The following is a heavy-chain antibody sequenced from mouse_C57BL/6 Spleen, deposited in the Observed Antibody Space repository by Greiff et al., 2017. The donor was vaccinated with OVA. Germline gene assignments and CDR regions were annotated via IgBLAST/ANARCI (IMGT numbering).Heavy chain of an antibody. CDR3: ARERITTVVDWYFDV. CDR1: GYTFTDYN. J-gene: IGHJ1*03. CDR2: INPNNGGT. D-gene: IGHD1-1*01. V-gene: IGHV1-18*01. Sequence: VQLQQPGPELVKPGASVKIPCKASGYTFTDYNMDWVKQSHGKSLEWIGDINPNNGGTIYNQKFKGKATLTVDKSSSTAYMELRSLTSEDTAVYYCARERITTVVDWYFDVWGTGTTVTVSS.